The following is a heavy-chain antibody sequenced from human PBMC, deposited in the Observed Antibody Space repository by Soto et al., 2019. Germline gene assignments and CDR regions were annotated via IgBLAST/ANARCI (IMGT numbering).Heavy chain of an antibody. Sequence: QLELQESGPGLVKPSETLSLTCAVSGGSIISSSYYWGWIRQPPGKGLEWIGSIYYSGSTYYNPSLKSRVTMSVDTSKNQFALKLSSVTAADTAVYICARLGRGFGVDLWVNDSWGRGTLVTVSS. V-gene: IGHV4-39*01. D-gene: IGHD3-10*01. CDR1: GGSIISSSYY. J-gene: IGHJ4*02. CDR3: ARLGRGFGVDLWVNDS. CDR2: IYYSGST.